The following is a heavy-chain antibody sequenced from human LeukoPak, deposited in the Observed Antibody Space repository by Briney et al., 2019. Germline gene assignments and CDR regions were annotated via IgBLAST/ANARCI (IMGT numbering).Heavy chain of an antibody. CDR3: ARDGAAARPWYFDY. CDR1: GFTFSSYS. V-gene: IGHV3-21*01. Sequence: GGSLRLSCAASGFTFSSYSMNWVRQAPGKGLEWVSSISSSSSYIYYADSVKGRFTISRDNAKNSLYLQMNSLRAEDTAVYYCARDGAAARPWYFDYWGQGTLVTVSS. J-gene: IGHJ4*02. CDR2: ISSSSSYI. D-gene: IGHD6-6*01.